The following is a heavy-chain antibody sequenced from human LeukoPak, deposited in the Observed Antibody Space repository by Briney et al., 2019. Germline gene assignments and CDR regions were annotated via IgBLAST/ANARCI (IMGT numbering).Heavy chain of an antibody. CDR2: ISSSSSYI. CDR3: ARTLAVAGLFDY. J-gene: IGHJ4*02. V-gene: IGHV3-21*01. CDR1: GFTFSSYS. D-gene: IGHD6-19*01. Sequence: GGSLRLSCATSGFTFSSYSMNWVRQAPGKGLEWVSSISSSSSYIYYADSVKGRFTISRDNAKNSLYLQMNSLRAEDTAVYHCARTLAVAGLFDYWGQGTLVTVSS.